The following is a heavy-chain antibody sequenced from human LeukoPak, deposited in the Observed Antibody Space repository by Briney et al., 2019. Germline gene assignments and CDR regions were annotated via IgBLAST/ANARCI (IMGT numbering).Heavy chain of an antibody. CDR1: GYSVTRHW. CDR2: IYPGDSDT. Sequence: GESLKISCKGSGYSVTRHWIGWVRQMPGKGLEWMGIIYPGDSDTRYSPSFQGQVTISADKSISTAYLQWSSLKASDTAMYYCARHRQNYGGLDYWGQGTLDTVSS. J-gene: IGHJ4*02. V-gene: IGHV5-51*01. CDR3: ARHRQNYGGLDY. D-gene: IGHD4/OR15-4a*01.